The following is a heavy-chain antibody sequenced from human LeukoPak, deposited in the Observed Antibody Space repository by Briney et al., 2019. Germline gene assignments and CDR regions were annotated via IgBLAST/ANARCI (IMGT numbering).Heavy chain of an antibody. CDR3: ARDPGMKEWLVNSFDY. CDR1: GYTFTGYY. J-gene: IGHJ4*02. D-gene: IGHD6-19*01. CDR2: INPSGGST. V-gene: IGHV1-46*01. Sequence: ASVKVSCKASGYTFTGYYMHWVRQAPGQGLEWMGIINPSGGSTSYAQKFQGRVTMTRDTSTSTVYMELSSLRSEDTAVYYCARDPGMKEWLVNSFDYWGQGTLVTVSS.